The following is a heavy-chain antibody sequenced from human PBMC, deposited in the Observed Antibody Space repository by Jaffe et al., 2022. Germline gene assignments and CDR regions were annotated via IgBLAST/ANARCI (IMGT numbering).Heavy chain of an antibody. Sequence: QVQLQESGPGLVKPSETLSLTCTVSGGSVSSGSYYWSWIRQPPGKGLEWIGYIYYSGSTNYNPSLKSRVTISVDTSKNQFSLKLSSVTAADTAVYYCARGYYDYIWGSYRLYYFDYWGQGTLVTVSS. J-gene: IGHJ4*02. D-gene: IGHD3-16*02. V-gene: IGHV4-61*01. CDR1: GGSVSSGSYY. CDR2: IYYSGST. CDR3: ARGYYDYIWGSYRLYYFDY.